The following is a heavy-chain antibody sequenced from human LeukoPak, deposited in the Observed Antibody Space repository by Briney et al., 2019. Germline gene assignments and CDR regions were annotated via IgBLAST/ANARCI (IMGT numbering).Heavy chain of an antibody. CDR3: ARAGYCSSTSCPRRYYFDY. V-gene: IGHV3-7*01. Sequence: GGSLRLSCAASGFTFSSYWMSWVRQAPGKGLEWVANIKQDGSEKYYVDSVKGRFTISRDNAKNSLYLQMNSLRAEDTAVYYCARAGYCSSTSCPRRYYFDYWGQGTLVTVSS. CDR2: IKQDGSEK. J-gene: IGHJ4*02. CDR1: GFTFSSYW. D-gene: IGHD2-2*01.